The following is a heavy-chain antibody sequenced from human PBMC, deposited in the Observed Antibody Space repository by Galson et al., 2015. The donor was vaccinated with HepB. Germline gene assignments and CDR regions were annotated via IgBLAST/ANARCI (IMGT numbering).Heavy chain of an antibody. J-gene: IGHJ4*02. Sequence: SLRLSCAASGFIFGSYAMTWVRQAPGKGPEWVSLITGGGVNTYYADSVKGRFTISRDNSRNTLYLQMNSLRAEDTAVYYCAKGTNTVTTVFDYWGQGTLVTVSS. CDR2: ITGGGVNT. V-gene: IGHV3-23*01. D-gene: IGHD4-11*01. CDR3: AKGTNTVTTVFDY. CDR1: GFIFGSYA.